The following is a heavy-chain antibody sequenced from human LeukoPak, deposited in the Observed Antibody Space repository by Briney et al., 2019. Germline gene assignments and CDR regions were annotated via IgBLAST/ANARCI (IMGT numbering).Heavy chain of an antibody. CDR1: GYTFTSYD. Sequence: ASVKVSCKASGYTFTSYDINWVRQATGQGLDWMGWMNPNSGNTGYAQKFQGRVTMTRNTSISTAYMELSSLRSEDTAVYYCARGRGDFWSGYYWGYWFDPWGQGTLVTVSS. CDR2: MNPNSGNT. J-gene: IGHJ5*02. CDR3: ARGRGDFWSGYYWGYWFDP. D-gene: IGHD3-3*01. V-gene: IGHV1-8*01.